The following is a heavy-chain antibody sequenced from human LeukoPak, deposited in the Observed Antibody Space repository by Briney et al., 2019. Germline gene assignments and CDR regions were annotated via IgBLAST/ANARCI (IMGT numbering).Heavy chain of an antibody. CDR3: ARAYYDILTGPYYYYYMDV. V-gene: IGHV4-31*03. Sequence: KPSETLSLTCIVSGGSISSGGYYWSWIRQHPGKGLEWIGYIYYSGSTYYNPSLKSRVTISVDTSKNQFSLKLSSVTAADTAVYYCARAYYDILTGPYYYYYMDVWGKGTTVTVSS. CDR1: GGSISSGGYY. J-gene: IGHJ6*03. CDR2: IYYSGST. D-gene: IGHD3-9*01.